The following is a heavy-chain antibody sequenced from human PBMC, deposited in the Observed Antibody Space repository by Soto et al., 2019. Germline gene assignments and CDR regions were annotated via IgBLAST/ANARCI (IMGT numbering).Heavy chain of an antibody. Sequence: SEALSLTCAFYVGSFSVYYWTWIRQPPGKGLEWIGEITHSGSTNYNPSLKSRVTISVDTSKKQFSLNLNSVTAADTAVYYCARSSVRGWSYWGQGTLVTVSS. CDR1: VGSFSVYY. D-gene: IGHD3-10*02. J-gene: IGHJ4*02. V-gene: IGHV4-34*01. CDR2: ITHSGST. CDR3: ARSSVRGWSY.